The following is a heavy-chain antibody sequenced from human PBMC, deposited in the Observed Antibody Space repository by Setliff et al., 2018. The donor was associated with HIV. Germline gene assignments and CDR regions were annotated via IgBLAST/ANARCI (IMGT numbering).Heavy chain of an antibody. CDR2: IIPIFSTT. CDR3: ARPYSGHAPYYYGMDV. Sequence: SVKVSCKASGGTFSKDAINWVREAPGQGLEWMGGIIPIFSTTTYAQKFQGRVTMTGDTSTNTVYMELSSLRSEDTAVYYCARPYSGHAPYYYGMDVWGQGTTVTVSS. D-gene: IGHD5-12*01. J-gene: IGHJ6*02. V-gene: IGHV1-69*06. CDR1: GGTFSKDA.